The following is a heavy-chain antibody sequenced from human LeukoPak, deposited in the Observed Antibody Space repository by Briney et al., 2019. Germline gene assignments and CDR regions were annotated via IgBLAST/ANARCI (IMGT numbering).Heavy chain of an antibody. J-gene: IGHJ4*02. CDR2: ISSSSSTI. D-gene: IGHD2-21*01. CDR1: GFTFSSYS. V-gene: IGHV3-48*01. CDR3: ARAGHIKGDY. Sequence: GGSLRLSCAASGFTFSSYSMNWVRQAPGKGLEWVSYISSSSSTIYYADSVKGRFTISRDNAKNSLYLQMNSLRAEDTAVYYCARAGHIKGDYWGQGTLVTVSS.